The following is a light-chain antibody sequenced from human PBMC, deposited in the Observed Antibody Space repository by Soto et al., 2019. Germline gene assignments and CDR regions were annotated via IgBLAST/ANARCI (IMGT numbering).Light chain of an antibody. CDR1: QSISSW. J-gene: IGKJ2*01. CDR2: KAS. Sequence: DIQMTQSPSTLSASVGDRVTITCRAIQSISSWLAWYQQKPGEAPKILIYKASSLESGVPTRFSGSGSGTEFTLTISSLQPDDFATYFCQQYEYYPYTFGQGTKLEIK. V-gene: IGKV1-5*03. CDR3: QQYEYYPYT.